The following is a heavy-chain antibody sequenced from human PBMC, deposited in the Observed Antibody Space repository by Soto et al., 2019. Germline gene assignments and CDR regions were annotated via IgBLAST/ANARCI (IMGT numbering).Heavy chain of an antibody. J-gene: IGHJ6*03. V-gene: IGHV4-34*01. CDR3: ARAAVADTNYYYMDV. D-gene: IGHD6-13*01. CDR2: INHSGST. Sequence: PSETLSLTCAVYGGSFSGYYWSWISQPPGKGLEWIVEINHSGSTNYNPSLKSRVTISVDTSKNQFSLKLSSVTAADTAVYYCARAAVADTNYYYMDVWGKGTTVTVSS. CDR1: GGSFSGYY.